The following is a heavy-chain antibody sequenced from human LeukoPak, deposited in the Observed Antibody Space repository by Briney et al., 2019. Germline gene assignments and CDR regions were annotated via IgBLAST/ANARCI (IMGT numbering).Heavy chain of an antibody. Sequence: GGSLRLSCAASGFTFSSYSMNWVRQAPGKGLEWVSSISSSSSYIYYADSVKGRFTISRDNAKNSLYLQMNSLRAEDTAVYYCAKGRYSNYELVPFDPWGQGTLVTVSS. CDR3: AKGRYSNYELVPFDP. CDR2: ISSSSSYI. CDR1: GFTFSSYS. J-gene: IGHJ5*02. V-gene: IGHV3-21*01. D-gene: IGHD4-11*01.